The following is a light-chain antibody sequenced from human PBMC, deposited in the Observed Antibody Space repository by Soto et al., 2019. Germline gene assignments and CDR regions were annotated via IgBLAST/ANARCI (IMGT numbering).Light chain of an antibody. CDR2: GAS. CDR1: QNIDIY. V-gene: IGKV1-39*01. Sequence: DIHMSQTPSSRSTSVGDTVTITCRESQNIDIYLNWYQQKTGKAPRVLISGASNLQSGVPSRFSGSGSGTDFTLTISSLQSEDFASYFCQHTFNSPPWTFGQGTKVAI. CDR3: QHTFNSPPWT. J-gene: IGKJ1*01.